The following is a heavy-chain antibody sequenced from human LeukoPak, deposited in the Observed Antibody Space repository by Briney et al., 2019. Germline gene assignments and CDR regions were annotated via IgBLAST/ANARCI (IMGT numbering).Heavy chain of an antibody. CDR1: GYTFTSYY. Sequence: ATVKVSCKASGYTFTSYYIHWVRQAPGQGLEWMGIISPSGGSTSYAQKFQGRVTMTTDTSTRTAYMDLRSLRSDDTAAYYCAIRTGTYPYYFDYWGQGTLVTVSS. V-gene: IGHV1-46*01. D-gene: IGHD1-26*01. J-gene: IGHJ4*02. CDR3: AIRTGTYPYYFDY. CDR2: ISPSGGST.